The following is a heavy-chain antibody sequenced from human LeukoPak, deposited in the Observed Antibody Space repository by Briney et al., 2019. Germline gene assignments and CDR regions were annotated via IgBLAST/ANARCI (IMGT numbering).Heavy chain of an antibody. V-gene: IGHV1-18*01. CDR2: ISAYNGNA. Sequence: ASVKVSCKDSGYTFTSYDINWLRQATGQGPEWMGWISAYNGNANYAQKFQGRVTMTTDTSTSTAYMELRSLRSDDSDVGYRARGGGDFWNGYYPHYYYGLDVWGQGTTVTVSS. CDR1: GYTFTSYD. D-gene: IGHD3-3*01. J-gene: IGHJ6*02. CDR3: ARGGGDFWNGYYPHYYYGLDV.